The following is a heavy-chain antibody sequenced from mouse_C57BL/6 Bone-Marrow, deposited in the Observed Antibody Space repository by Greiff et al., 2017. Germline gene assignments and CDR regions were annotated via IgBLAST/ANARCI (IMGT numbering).Heavy chain of an antibody. CDR3: ARIKRYYFDY. V-gene: IGHV5-17*01. Sequence: EVKLMESGGGLVKPGGSLKLSCAASGFTFSDYGMHWVRQAPEKGLEWVAYISSGSSTIYYADTVKGRFTISRDNAKNTLFLQMTSLRSEDTAMYYCARIKRYYFDYWGQGTTLTVSS. J-gene: IGHJ2*01. CDR2: ISSGSSTI. D-gene: IGHD1-1*01. CDR1: GFTFSDYG.